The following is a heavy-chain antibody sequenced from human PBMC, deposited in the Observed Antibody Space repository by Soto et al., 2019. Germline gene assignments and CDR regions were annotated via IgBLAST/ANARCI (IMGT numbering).Heavy chain of an antibody. J-gene: IGHJ4*02. D-gene: IGHD3-22*01. V-gene: IGHV4-59*01. CDR2: IYYSGST. Sequence: SETLSLTCTVSGGSISNYYWTWIRQPPGKGLEWIGYIYYSGSTNYNPSLKSRVTISVDTSKNQFSLKLSSVTAADTAVYYCARDPRDSSWDYFDYWGRGTLVTVSS. CDR3: ARDPRDSSWDYFDY. CDR1: GGSISNYY.